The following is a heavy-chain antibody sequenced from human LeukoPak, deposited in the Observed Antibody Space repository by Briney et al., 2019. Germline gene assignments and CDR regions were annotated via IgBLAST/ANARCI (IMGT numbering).Heavy chain of an antibody. CDR1: GGSISSGGYY. CDR2: IYHSGST. J-gene: IGHJ3*02. CDR3: ARETGLTHATLSI. Sequence: SQTLSLTCTVSGGSISSGGYYWSWIRQPPGKGLEWIGYIYHSGSTYYNPSLKSRVTISVDRSKNQFSLKLSSVTAADTAVYYCARETGLTHATLSIWGQGTMVTVSS. V-gene: IGHV4-30-2*01. D-gene: IGHD2-21*01.